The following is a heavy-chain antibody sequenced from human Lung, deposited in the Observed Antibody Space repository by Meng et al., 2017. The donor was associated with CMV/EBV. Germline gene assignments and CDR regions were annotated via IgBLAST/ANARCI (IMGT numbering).Heavy chain of an antibody. CDR3: ARVEVGITSGDY. V-gene: IGHV1-18*01. CDR1: GYTFTNYG. J-gene: IGHJ4*02. D-gene: IGHD1-26*01. CDR2: INAYNGDT. Sequence: QAQLVQRGGEVKKPGASVKCSCKASGYTFTNYGITWVRQAPGQGLEWMGWINAYNGDTNYAQTLQGRVTMTTDTSTSTAYVELRSLRSDDTAVYYCARVEVGITSGDYWGQGTLVTVSS.